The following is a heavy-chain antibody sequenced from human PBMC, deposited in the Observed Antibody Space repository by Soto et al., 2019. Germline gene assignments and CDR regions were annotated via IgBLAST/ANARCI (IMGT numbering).Heavy chain of an antibody. D-gene: IGHD1-26*01. CDR1: GGSISSHY. J-gene: IGHJ6*02. CDR3: ARDSGSSYYYYYGIDV. Sequence: SETLSLTCTVSGGSISSHYWTWIRQPPGKGLEWIGYIYYSGRTNYNPSLKSRVTISVDTSKNQFSLKMTSVTAADTAVYYCARDSGSSYYYYYGIDVWGQGTTVTVSS. V-gene: IGHV4-59*11. CDR2: IYYSGRT.